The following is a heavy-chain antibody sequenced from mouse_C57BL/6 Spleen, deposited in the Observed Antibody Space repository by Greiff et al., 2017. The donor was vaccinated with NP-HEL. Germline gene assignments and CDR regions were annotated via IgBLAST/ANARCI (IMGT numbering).Heavy chain of an antibody. CDR3: TSSTAQATYAMDY. J-gene: IGHJ4*01. D-gene: IGHD3-2*02. CDR2: IRNKANNHAT. Sequence: EVQRVESGGGLVQPGGSMKLSCAASGFTFSDAWMDWVRQSPEKGLEWVAEIRNKANNHATYYAESVKGRFTISRDDSKSSVYLQMNSLRAEDTGIYYCTSSTAQATYAMDYWGQGTSVTVSS. V-gene: IGHV6-6*01. CDR1: GFTFSDAW.